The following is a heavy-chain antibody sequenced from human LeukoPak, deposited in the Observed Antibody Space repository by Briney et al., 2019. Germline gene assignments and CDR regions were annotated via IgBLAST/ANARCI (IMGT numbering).Heavy chain of an antibody. Sequence: SETLSLTCAVSGYSISSGYYWGWIRQPPGKGLEWIGGIYHSGSTYYNPSLKSRVTISVDTSKNQFSLKLSSVTAADTAVYYCARGKVLLWFGELLSTSNWFDPWGQGTLVTVSS. J-gene: IGHJ5*02. V-gene: IGHV4-38-2*01. CDR3: ARGKVLLWFGELLSTSNWFDP. CDR1: GYSISSGYY. CDR2: IYHSGST. D-gene: IGHD3-10*01.